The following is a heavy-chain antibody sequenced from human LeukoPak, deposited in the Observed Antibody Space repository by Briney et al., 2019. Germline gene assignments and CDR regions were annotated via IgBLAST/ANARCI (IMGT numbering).Heavy chain of an antibody. CDR1: GGSITTHY. J-gene: IGHJ3*01. V-gene: IGHV4-59*11. Sequence: SETLSLTCSISGGSITTHYWTWIRQPPGKGLEWIGYVLYSGITNYNPSLRGRITISVDTSQNQFSLSLRSVTAADTAVYYYARDLTTVTKGFDLWGQGTMVTVSS. CDR2: VLYSGIT. CDR3: ARDLTTVTKGFDL. D-gene: IGHD4-17*01.